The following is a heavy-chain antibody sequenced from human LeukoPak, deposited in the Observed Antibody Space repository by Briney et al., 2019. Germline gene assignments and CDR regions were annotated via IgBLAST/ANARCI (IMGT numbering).Heavy chain of an antibody. CDR1: GGSISSSSYY. D-gene: IGHD5-24*01. Sequence: NPSETLSLTCTVSGGSISSSSYYWGWIRQPPGKGLEWIGSIYYSGSTYYNPSLKSRVTISVDTSKNQFSLKLSSVTAADTAVYYCARGRRGYNKVLQSHYAFDIWGQGTMVTVSS. CDR2: IYYSGST. J-gene: IGHJ3*02. V-gene: IGHV4-39*07. CDR3: ARGRRGYNKVLQSHYAFDI.